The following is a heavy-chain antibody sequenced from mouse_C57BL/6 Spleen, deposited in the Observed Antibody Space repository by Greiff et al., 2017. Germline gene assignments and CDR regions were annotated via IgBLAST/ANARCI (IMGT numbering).Heavy chain of an antibody. CDR3: ARGHGSYDV. D-gene: IGHD1-1*02. V-gene: IGHV1-69*01. CDR1: GYTFTSYW. CDR2: IDPSDSYT. J-gene: IGHJ1*03. Sequence: QVQLQQPGAELVMPGASVKLSCKASGYTFTSYWMHWVKQRPGQGLEWIGEIDPSDSYTNYNQKFKGKSTLTVDKSSSTAYMQLSSLTSEDSAVYYCARGHGSYDVLGTGTTVTVSS.